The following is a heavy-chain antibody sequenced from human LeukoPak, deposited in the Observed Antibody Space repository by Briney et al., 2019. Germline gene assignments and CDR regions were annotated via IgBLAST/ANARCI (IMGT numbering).Heavy chain of an antibody. V-gene: IGHV3-66*01. Sequence: GGSLRLSCAASGFTVSSNYMSWVRQAPGKGLEWVPVIYSGGSTYYADSVKGRFTISRDNSKNTLYLQMNSLRAEDTAVYYCARTILTVAATEDYWGQGTLVTVSS. J-gene: IGHJ4*02. CDR2: IYSGGST. CDR1: GFTVSSNY. CDR3: ARTILTVAATEDY. D-gene: IGHD2-15*01.